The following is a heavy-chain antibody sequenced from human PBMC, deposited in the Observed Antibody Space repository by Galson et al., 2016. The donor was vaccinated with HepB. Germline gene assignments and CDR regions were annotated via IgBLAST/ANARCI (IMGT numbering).Heavy chain of an antibody. CDR3: ARDPYLYNGYDSGAFDV. J-gene: IGHJ3*01. CDR1: GYTFTDYY. CDR2: IHGYSAGT. Sequence: SVKVSCKASGYTFTDYYIQWVRQAPGQGLEWMGWIHGYSAGTNFAETFQGRVTLTRDTSISTAYMELSMLRSDDTAVYYCARDPYLYNGYDSGAFDVWGQETLVTVSS. V-gene: IGHV1-2*02. D-gene: IGHD5-12*01.